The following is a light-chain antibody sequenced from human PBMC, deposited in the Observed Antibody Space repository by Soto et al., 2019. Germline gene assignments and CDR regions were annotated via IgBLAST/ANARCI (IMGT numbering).Light chain of an antibody. Sequence: DIVMTQSPLSLPVTPGEPASISCRSSRSLLHSKGYNYLDWYLQKPGQSPQLLIFLGSNRASGVPDRFSGSGSGTDFTLKISRVEAEDVGVYYCMQALQTPWTFGQGTKVQIK. CDR1: RSLLHSKGYNY. V-gene: IGKV2-28*01. J-gene: IGKJ1*01. CDR2: LGS. CDR3: MQALQTPWT.